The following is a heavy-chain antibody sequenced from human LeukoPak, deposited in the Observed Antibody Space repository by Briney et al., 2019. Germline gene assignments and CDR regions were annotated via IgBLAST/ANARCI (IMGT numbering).Heavy chain of an antibody. V-gene: IGHV5-51*01. CDR3: ARLLDGGYGHGGLFDY. D-gene: IGHD5-12*01. J-gene: IGHJ4*02. CDR1: GYSFTNYW. Sequence: GESLKISCKGSGYSFTNYWIGWVRQMPGEGLEWMGIIYPGDSDTRYSPSFQGQVTISADKSISTAYLQWSSLKASDTAMYYCARLLDGGYGHGGLFDYWGQGTLVTVSS. CDR2: IYPGDSDT.